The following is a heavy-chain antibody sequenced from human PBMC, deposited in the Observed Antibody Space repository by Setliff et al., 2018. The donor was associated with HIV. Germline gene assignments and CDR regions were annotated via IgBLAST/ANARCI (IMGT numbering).Heavy chain of an antibody. V-gene: IGHV4-34*01. Sequence: PSETLSLTCAVYGESFSGYYWSWIRQPPGKGLEWIGEINHSGSTNYNPSLKSRVTMSVDTSKNQFSLKLNSVTAADTAVYYCTRRKYYGPTGYFYYHMDVWGKGTTVTVS. CDR3: TRRKYYGPTGYFYYHMDV. CDR2: INHSGST. J-gene: IGHJ6*03. D-gene: IGHD3-10*01. CDR1: GESFSGYY.